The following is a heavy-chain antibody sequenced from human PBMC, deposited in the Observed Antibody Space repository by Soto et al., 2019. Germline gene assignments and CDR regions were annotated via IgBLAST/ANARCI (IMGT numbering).Heavy chain of an antibody. D-gene: IGHD2-8*01. V-gene: IGHV1-46*01. Sequence: ASVKVSCKVSGYTFTSYYMHWVRQAPGQGLEWMGIINPSGGSTSYAQKFQGRVTMTRDTSTSTVYMELSSLRSEDTAGYYCAREPWGCTNGVCYTANWFDPGGQGTLVTVSS. J-gene: IGHJ5*02. CDR2: INPSGGST. CDR1: GYTFTSYY. CDR3: AREPWGCTNGVCYTANWFDP.